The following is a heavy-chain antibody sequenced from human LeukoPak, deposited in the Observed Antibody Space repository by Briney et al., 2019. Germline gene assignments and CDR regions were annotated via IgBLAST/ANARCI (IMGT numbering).Heavy chain of an antibody. J-gene: IGHJ4*02. CDR2: ISSSGSTI. V-gene: IGHV3-11*01. Sequence: GGSLRLSCAASGFTFSDYYMSWLRQAPGKGLEWVSYISSSGSTIYYADSVKGRFTISRDNAKNSLYLQMNSLRAEDTAVYYCARAKVSTYQLQAFDYWGQGTLVTVSS. CDR1: GFTFSDYY. D-gene: IGHD2-2*01. CDR3: ARAKVSTYQLQAFDY.